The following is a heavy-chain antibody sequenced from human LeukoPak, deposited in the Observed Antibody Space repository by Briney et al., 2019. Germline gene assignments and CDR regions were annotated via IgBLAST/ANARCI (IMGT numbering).Heavy chain of an antibody. CDR3: AKDIGAARPDYYYCGMDV. CDR1: GFTFDDYT. D-gene: IGHD6-6*01. Sequence: GGSLRLSCAASGFTFDDYTMHWVRQAPGKGLEWVSLISWDGGSTYHADSVKGRFTISRDNSKNSLYLQMNSLRTEDTALYYCAKDIGAARPDYYYCGMDVWGQGTTVTVSS. V-gene: IGHV3-43*01. J-gene: IGHJ6*02. CDR2: ISWDGGST.